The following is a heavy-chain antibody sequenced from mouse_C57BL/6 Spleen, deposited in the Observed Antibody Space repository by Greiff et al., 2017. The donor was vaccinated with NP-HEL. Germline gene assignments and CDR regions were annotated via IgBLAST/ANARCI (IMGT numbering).Heavy chain of an antibody. Sequence: QVQLQQSGAELVRPGTSVKVSCKASGYAFTNYLIEWVKQRPGQGLEWIGVINPGSGGTNYNEKFKGKATLTADKSSSTAYMQLSSLTSEDSAVYFCARGGIYDGNYRGPWFAYWGQGTLVTVSA. CDR1: GYAFTNYL. J-gene: IGHJ3*01. CDR3: ARGGIYDGNYRGPWFAY. D-gene: IGHD2-1*01. CDR2: INPGSGGT. V-gene: IGHV1-54*01.